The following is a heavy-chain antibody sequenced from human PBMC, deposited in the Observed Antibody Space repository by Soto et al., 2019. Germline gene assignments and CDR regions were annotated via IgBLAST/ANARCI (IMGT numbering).Heavy chain of an antibody. V-gene: IGHV1-69*12. Sequence: QVQLVQSGAEVKKPGSSVKVSCKASGGTFSSYAISWVRQAPGQGLEWMGGIIPILCTANYAQKFQGRVTITADESTSTAYMELSSLRSEDTAVYYCARGRYYGSGSRTDYYYYYGMDVWGQGTTVTVSS. CDR3: ARGRYYGSGSRTDYYYYYGMDV. CDR2: IIPILCTA. D-gene: IGHD3-10*01. CDR1: GGTFSSYA. J-gene: IGHJ6*02.